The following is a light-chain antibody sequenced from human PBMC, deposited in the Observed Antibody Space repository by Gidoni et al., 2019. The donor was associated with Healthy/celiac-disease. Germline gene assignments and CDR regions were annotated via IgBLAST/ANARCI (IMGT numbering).Light chain of an antibody. CDR1: SGSIASNH. J-gene: IGLJ3*02. CDR2: EDN. V-gene: IGLV6-57*02. CDR3: QSYDSSNLV. Sequence: NFMLTQPHSVSESPGKTVTISCTGSSGSIASNHVQWYQQRPGSAPTTVIYEDNQRPSGVPDRFSGSIDSSSNSASLTISGLKTEDEADYYCQSYDSSNLVFGGGTKLTVL.